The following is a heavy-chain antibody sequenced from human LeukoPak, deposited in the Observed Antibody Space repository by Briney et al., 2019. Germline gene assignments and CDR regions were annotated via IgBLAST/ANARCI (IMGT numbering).Heavy chain of an antibody. CDR1: GYSFTTYW. CDR2: IYPGDSDT. Sequence: GESLKISCKAFGYSFTTYWIGWVRQIPGKGLEWMGIIYPGDSDTRYSPSFQGQVTISVDKSISTAYLQWSSLKASDTAMYYCARQNAEVSYYDYWGRGTLVTVSS. V-gene: IGHV5-51*01. J-gene: IGHJ4*02. D-gene: IGHD1-1*01. CDR3: ARQNAEVSYYDY.